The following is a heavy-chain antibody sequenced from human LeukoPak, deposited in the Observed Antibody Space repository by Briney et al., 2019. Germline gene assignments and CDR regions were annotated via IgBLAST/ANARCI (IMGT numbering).Heavy chain of an antibody. V-gene: IGHV3-13*01. J-gene: IGHJ4*02. D-gene: IGHD6-19*01. Sequence: VSGITSTGDTYYPDSVKGRFTISRENDKNSLYLQMNSLRAGDTAVYYCARAYGAVAGCFDSWGQGTLVTVSS. CDR2: ITSTGDT. CDR3: ARAYGAVAGCFDS.